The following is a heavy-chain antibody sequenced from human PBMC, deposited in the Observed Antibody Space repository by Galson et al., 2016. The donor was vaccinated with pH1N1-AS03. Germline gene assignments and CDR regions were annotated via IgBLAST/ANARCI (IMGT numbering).Heavy chain of an antibody. V-gene: IGHV3-23*01. Sequence: SLRLSCATSGFAFSSYAMFWVRQAPGKGREWVSSISGSGISTYYADSVKGRFTISRDNSRNTVYLQMNSLVVEDTATYYCAKDQSHIIPLSGALSWGQGTLVTVSS. D-gene: IGHD3-3*01. CDR1: GFAFSSYA. CDR2: ISGSGIST. J-gene: IGHJ5*02. CDR3: AKDQSHIIPLSGALS.